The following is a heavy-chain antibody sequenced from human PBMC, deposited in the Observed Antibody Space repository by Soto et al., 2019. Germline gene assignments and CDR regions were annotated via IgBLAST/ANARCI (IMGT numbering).Heavy chain of an antibody. CDR1: GFTCSSYA. CDR3: ERDPERSGYYYFDS. CDR2: ISSYGGST. V-gene: IGHV3-64*01. D-gene: IGHD3-22*01. J-gene: IGHJ4*02. Sequence: SGGSLRLSCAASGFTCSSYAMHWVRVGPWKGLEYVSAISSYGGSTYYANSVKGRFTISRDNAKNTLYIQMGSLTAEDMAVYYCERDPERSGYYYFDSWGQGT.